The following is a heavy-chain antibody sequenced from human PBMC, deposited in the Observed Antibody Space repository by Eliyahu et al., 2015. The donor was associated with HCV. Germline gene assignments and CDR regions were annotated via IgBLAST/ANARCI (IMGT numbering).Heavy chain of an antibody. V-gene: IGHV1-69*01. CDR3: ARSDITIFGVVINGYNWFDP. D-gene: IGHD3-3*01. CDR2: IIPIFGTA. CDR1: GGTFSSYA. J-gene: IGHJ5*02. Sequence: EVKKPGSSVKVSCKASGGTFSSYAISWVRQAPGQGLEWMGGIIPIFGTANYAQKFQGRVTITADESTSTAYMELSSLRSEDTAVYYCARSDITIFGVVINGYNWFDPWGQGTLVTVSS.